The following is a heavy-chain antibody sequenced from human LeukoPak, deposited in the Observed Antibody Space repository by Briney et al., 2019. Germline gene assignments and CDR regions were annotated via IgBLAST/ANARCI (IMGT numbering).Heavy chain of an antibody. CDR3: ARDRAAGYADAFDI. V-gene: IGHV3-66*01. D-gene: IGHD6-25*01. CDR1: GFTVSSNY. J-gene: IGHJ3*02. CDR2: IYNSGST. Sequence: GESLRLSCAASGFTVSSNYMNWVRQAPGKGLEWVSVIYNSGSTYHADSVKGRFTISRDNSNNTLYLQMNSLRAEDTAVYYCARDRAAGYADAFDIWGQGTMVTVSS.